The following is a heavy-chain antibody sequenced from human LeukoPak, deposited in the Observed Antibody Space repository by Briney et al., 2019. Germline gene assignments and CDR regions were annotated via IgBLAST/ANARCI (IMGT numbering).Heavy chain of an antibody. J-gene: IGHJ4*02. CDR1: GFTFDDYA. Sequence: GGSLRLSCAASGFTFDDYAMHWVRQAPGQGLEWVSLISGVGGSTYYADSVKGRFTISRDNSKNSLFLQMNSLRTEDTALYYCAKDNYVWGTYGTDYWGQGTLVTVSS. D-gene: IGHD3-16*01. CDR2: ISGVGGST. CDR3: AKDNYVWGTYGTDY. V-gene: IGHV3-43*02.